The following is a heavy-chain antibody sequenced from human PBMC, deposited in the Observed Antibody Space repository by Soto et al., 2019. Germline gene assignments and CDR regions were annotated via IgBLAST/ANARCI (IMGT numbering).Heavy chain of an antibody. CDR2: ISSNGGST. J-gene: IGHJ4*02. V-gene: IGHV3-64D*08. CDR1: GFTFISYA. D-gene: IGHD4-4*01. CDR3: VLTPWYSNYFYYFDY. Sequence: GGSLRLSCSAPGFTFISYAFHWVRQVPAKGLEYVSAISSNGGSTYYADSVKGRFTISRDNSKNTLYLQMSSLRAEDTAVYYCVLTPWYSNYFYYFDYWGQGTLVTVSS.